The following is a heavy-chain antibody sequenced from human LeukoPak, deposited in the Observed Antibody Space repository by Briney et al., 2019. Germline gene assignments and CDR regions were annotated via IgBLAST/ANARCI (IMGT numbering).Heavy chain of an antibody. CDR1: GDPLSFRHF. CDR3: ARNIGWVSNYS. D-gene: IGHD2/OR15-2a*01. V-gene: IGHV4-59*08. CDR2: IHGSGDT. J-gene: IGHJ4*02. Sequence: SETLSLTCTVSGDPLSFRHFWSWIRQPPGTGLEWIGYIHGSGDTHYDPSLRSRVTISGDTSKNQFSLKLTSVTAAHTAVFYWARNIGWVSNYSWGQGTLVTVSS.